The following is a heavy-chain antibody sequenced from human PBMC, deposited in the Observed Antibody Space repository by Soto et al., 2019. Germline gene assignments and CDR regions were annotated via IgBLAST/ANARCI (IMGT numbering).Heavy chain of an antibody. V-gene: IGHV1-69*13. CDR3: GRDTAMDTYYYYGMDV. CDR2: IIPIFGTA. CDR1: GGTFSSYA. J-gene: IGHJ6*02. Sequence: ASVKVSCKASGGTFSSYAISWVRRAPGQGLEWMGGIIPIFGTANYAQKFQGRVTITADESTSTAYMELSSLRSEDTAVYYCGRDTAMDTYYYYGMDVWGQGTTVTVSS. D-gene: IGHD5-18*01.